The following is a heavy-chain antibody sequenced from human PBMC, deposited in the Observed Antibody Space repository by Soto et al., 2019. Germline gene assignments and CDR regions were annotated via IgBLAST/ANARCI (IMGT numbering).Heavy chain of an antibody. Sequence: GGSLRLSCAASGFTFSSYGMHWVRQAPGKGLEWVAVISYDGSNKYYADSVKGRFTISRDNSKNTLYLQMNSLRAEDTAVYYCAKDGTDDILWYYYMDVWGKGTTVTVSS. D-gene: IGHD3-9*01. CDR1: GFTFSSYG. CDR3: AKDGTDDILWYYYMDV. J-gene: IGHJ6*03. CDR2: ISYDGSNK. V-gene: IGHV3-30*18.